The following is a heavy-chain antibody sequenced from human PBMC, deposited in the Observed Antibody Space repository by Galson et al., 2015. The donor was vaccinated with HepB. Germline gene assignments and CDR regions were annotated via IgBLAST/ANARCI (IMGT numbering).Heavy chain of an antibody. CDR2: ISAYNGNT. V-gene: IGHV1-18*01. Sequence: SVKVSCKASGYTFTSYGISWVRQAPGQGLEWMGWISAYNGNTNYAQKLQGRVTMTTDSSTSTAYMELRSLRSDDTAVYYCARDPADGSYYYYYGMDVWGQGTTVTVSS. CDR3: ARDPADGSYYYYYGMDV. J-gene: IGHJ6*02. D-gene: IGHD1-26*01. CDR1: GYTFTSYG.